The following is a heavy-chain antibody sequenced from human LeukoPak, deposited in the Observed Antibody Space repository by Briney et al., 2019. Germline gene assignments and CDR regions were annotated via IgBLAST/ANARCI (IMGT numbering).Heavy chain of an antibody. D-gene: IGHD3-3*01. CDR1: GYTFTGYY. V-gene: IGHV1-2*02. Sequence: ASVKVSCKASGYTFTGYYMHWVRQAPGQGLEWMGWINPNSGGTNYAQKFQGRVAMTRDTSISTAYMELSRLRSDDTAVYYCARERITIFGRNWFDPWGQGTLVTVSS. CDR3: ARERITIFGRNWFDP. CDR2: INPNSGGT. J-gene: IGHJ5*02.